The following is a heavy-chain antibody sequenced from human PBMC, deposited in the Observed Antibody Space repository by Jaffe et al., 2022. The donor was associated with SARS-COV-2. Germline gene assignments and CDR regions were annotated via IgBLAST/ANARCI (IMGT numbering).Heavy chain of an antibody. CDR3: ARGLRYSSGYYYFDY. Sequence: QVQLQESGPGLVKPSETLSLICTVSGGSISSYYWNWIRQPPGKGLEWIGYIYDSGSTNYNPSLKSRVTISVATSKNQFSLKLTYVTAADTAVYYCARGLRYSSGYYYFDYWGQGTLVTVSS. CDR1: GGSISSYY. J-gene: IGHJ4*02. CDR2: IYDSGST. V-gene: IGHV4-59*01. D-gene: IGHD6-19*01.